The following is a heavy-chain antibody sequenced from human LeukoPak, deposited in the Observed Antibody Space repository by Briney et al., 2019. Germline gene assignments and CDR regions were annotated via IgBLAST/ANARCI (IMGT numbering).Heavy chain of an antibody. Sequence: ASVKVSCKASGYTFTGYYMHWVRQAPGQGLEWMGWINPNSGGTNYAQKFQGRVTMTRDTSISTAYMELSRLRSDDTAVYYCARNGNKYCSGGSCYWFNPWGQGTLVTVSS. J-gene: IGHJ5*02. CDR2: INPNSGGT. CDR1: GYTFTGYY. D-gene: IGHD2-15*01. CDR3: ARNGNKYCSGGSCYWFNP. V-gene: IGHV1-2*02.